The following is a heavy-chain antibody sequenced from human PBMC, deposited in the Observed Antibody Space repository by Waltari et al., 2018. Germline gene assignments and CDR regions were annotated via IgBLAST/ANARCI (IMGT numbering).Heavy chain of an antibody. V-gene: IGHV3-21*02. CDR2: MSSSGRYK. Sequence: EVQLVESGGGLVKHGGSLRLSCEASGFTFSAYGINWVRQSAGTARQVVSSMSSSGRYKYYAESVKGRFTISRDNAENSVYLQMDSLRAEDTAVYFCARDPHGSGSSDYWGQGTLVTVSS. D-gene: IGHD3-10*01. CDR1: GFTFSAYG. J-gene: IGHJ4*02. CDR3: ARDPHGSGSSDY.